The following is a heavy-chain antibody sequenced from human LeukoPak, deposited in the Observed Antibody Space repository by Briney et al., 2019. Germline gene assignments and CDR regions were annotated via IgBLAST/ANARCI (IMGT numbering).Heavy chain of an antibody. Sequence: ASVKVSCKASGYTFTSYDINWVRQATGQGLEWMGWMNPNSGNTGYAQKFQGRVTITRNTSISTAYMELSSLRSEDTAVYYCARVHWNDGGRSAFDIWGQGTMVTVSS. V-gene: IGHV1-8*03. CDR2: MNPNSGNT. D-gene: IGHD1-1*01. CDR3: ARVHWNDGGRSAFDI. J-gene: IGHJ3*02. CDR1: GYTFTSYD.